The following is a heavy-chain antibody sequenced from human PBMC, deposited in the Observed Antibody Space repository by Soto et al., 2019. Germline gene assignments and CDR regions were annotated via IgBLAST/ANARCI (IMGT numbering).Heavy chain of an antibody. V-gene: IGHV4-31*03. Sequence: SETLSLTCTVSGGSISSGGYYWSWIRQHPGKGLEWIGYIYYSGSTYYNPSLKSRVTISVDTSKNQFSLKLNSLTAADTAVYYCARDLWGYCGTDCYPLDVWAQRTTVTAP. CDR2: IYYSGST. J-gene: IGHJ6*02. D-gene: IGHD2-21*02. CDR3: ARDLWGYCGTDCYPLDV. CDR1: GGSISSGGYY.